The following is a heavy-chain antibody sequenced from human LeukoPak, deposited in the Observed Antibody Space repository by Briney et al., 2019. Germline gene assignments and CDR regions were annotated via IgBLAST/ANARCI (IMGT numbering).Heavy chain of an antibody. D-gene: IGHD7-27*01. Sequence: ASVKVSCXASGYTLTGYYMHWVRQAPGQGLEWMGRINPNSGGTNYAQKFQGRVTMTRDTSISTAYMELSRLRSDDTAVYYCARMTQLTGDCSWGQGTLVTVSS. CDR1: GYTLTGYY. CDR3: ARMTQLTGDCS. J-gene: IGHJ4*02. V-gene: IGHV1-2*06. CDR2: INPNSGGT.